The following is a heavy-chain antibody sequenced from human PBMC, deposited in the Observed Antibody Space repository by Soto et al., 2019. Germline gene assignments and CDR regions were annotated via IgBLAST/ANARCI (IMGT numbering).Heavy chain of an antibody. Sequence: GGSLRLSCAASGSTFSSYGMHWVRQAPGKGLEWVAVISYDGSNKYYADSVKGRFTISRDNSKNTLYLQMNSLRAEDTAVYYCAKSRGGSGFDYWGQGTLVTVSS. J-gene: IGHJ4*02. CDR3: AKSRGGSGFDY. CDR2: ISYDGSNK. CDR1: GSTFSSYG. V-gene: IGHV3-30*18. D-gene: IGHD2-15*01.